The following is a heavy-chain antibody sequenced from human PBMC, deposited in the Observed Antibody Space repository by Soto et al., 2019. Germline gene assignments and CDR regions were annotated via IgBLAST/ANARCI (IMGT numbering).Heavy chain of an antibody. CDR1: GYTFPGYF. J-gene: IGHJ6*02. D-gene: IGHD5-18*01. CDR2: INPNSGGT. Sequence: QVQLVQSGAEVKKPGASVKVSCKASGYTFPGYFMHWVRQAPGQGLEWMGWINPNSGGTNYAQKFQGWVTMTRDTSSSTAYMELSRLRSDDTAVYYCARADTGMISATLAGNSYYYGMDVWGQGTTVTVSS. V-gene: IGHV1-2*04. CDR3: ARADTGMISATLAGNSYYYGMDV.